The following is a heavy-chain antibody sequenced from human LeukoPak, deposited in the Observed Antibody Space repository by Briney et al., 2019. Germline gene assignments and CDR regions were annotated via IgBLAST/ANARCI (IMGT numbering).Heavy chain of an antibody. Sequence: SETLSLTCTVSGGSISSGSYYWDWIRQPPGKGLEWIGYIYYSGSTNYNPSLKSRVTISVYTSKNQFSLKLSSVTAADTAVYYCARDGGYSGYDVWGQGTLVTVSS. D-gene: IGHD5-12*01. V-gene: IGHV4-61*01. CDR3: ARDGGYSGYDV. CDR1: GGSISSGSYY. CDR2: IYYSGST. J-gene: IGHJ4*02.